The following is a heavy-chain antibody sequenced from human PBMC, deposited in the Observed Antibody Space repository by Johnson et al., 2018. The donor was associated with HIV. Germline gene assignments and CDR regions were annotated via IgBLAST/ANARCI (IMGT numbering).Heavy chain of an antibody. CDR1: GFTFSSYD. V-gene: IGHV3-13*01. CDR3: AKVFSSWPPDSRDAFDI. J-gene: IGHJ3*02. Sequence: MMLVESGGGLVQPGGSLRLSCAASGFTFSSYDMHWVRQATGKGLEWVSAIGTAGDTYYPGSVKGRFTISRDNSYNTLYLQMNSLRAEDTAVYYCAKVFSSWPPDSRDAFDIWGQGTMVIVSS. CDR2: IGTAGDT. D-gene: IGHD3-22*01.